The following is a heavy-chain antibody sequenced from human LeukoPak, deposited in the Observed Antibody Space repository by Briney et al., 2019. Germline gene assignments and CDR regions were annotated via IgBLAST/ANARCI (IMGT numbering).Heavy chain of an antibody. J-gene: IGHJ1*01. CDR3: ARGSYSSGWYRRYFQH. D-gene: IGHD6-19*01. Sequence: TSETLSLTCAIYGGSFSGYYWSWIRQPPGKGLEWIGEINHSGSTNYNPSLKSRVTISVDTSKNQFSPKLSSVTAADTAVYYCARGSYSSGWYRRYFQHWGQGTLVTVSS. CDR1: GGSFSGYY. V-gene: IGHV4-34*01. CDR2: INHSGST.